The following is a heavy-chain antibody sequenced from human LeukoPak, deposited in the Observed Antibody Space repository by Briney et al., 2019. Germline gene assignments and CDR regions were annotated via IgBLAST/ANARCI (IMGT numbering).Heavy chain of an antibody. CDR1: GGSISSYY. V-gene: IGHV4-59*08. J-gene: IGHJ3*01. CDR2: VFYSGGT. D-gene: IGHD6-19*01. CDR3: ARHITVTYDAFDL. Sequence: SETLFLTCTVSGGSISSYYWSWIRQPPGKGLEWIGYVFYSGGTLYNPSVNSRVSISVDTSKTQFSLKLTSVTAADTAVYYCARHITVTYDAFDLWGRGTMVTVSS.